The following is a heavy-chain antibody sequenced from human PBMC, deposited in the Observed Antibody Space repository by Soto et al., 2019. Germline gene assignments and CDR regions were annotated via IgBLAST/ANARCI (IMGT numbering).Heavy chain of an antibody. J-gene: IGHJ4*02. V-gene: IGHV3-9*02. Sequence: EVQLVESGGGLVQPGRSLRLSCVASGFTADDYALHWVRQAPGKGLEWVSGISSNSDTIHYADSVKGRFTISRDNAKKSLLQQMNSLRAEDTAVYYCAKDMNWGGMTKIHHFDSWCQGTVVTVSS. CDR1: GFTADDYA. CDR3: AKDMNWGGMTKIHHFDS. CDR2: ISSNSDTI. D-gene: IGHD3-16*01.